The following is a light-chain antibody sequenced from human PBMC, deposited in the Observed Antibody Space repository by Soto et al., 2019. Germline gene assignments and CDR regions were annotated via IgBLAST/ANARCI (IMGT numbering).Light chain of an antibody. J-gene: IGKJ4*01. Sequence: VLTQSPGTLSLSPGERATLSCRASQTVRNNYLAWYQQKPGQAPRLLIYDASSRATGIPDRFSGSGSGTDFTLTISSLEPEDFAVYYCQQRSYWLPFGGGTKAAIK. V-gene: IGKV3D-20*02. CDR2: DAS. CDR1: QTVRNNY. CDR3: QQRSYWLP.